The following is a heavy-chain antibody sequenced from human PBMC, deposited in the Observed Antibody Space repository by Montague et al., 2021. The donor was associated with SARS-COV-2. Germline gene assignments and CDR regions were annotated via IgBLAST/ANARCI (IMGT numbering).Heavy chain of an antibody. CDR2: IYYSGST. Sequence: SETLSLTCTVSGGSISGFYWSWIRQPPGKGLEWIGYIYYSGSTKYSPSLESRVGVSVDRSKNQVSLKLTSVAAADTAVYSCARRLRSCTNGVCRAYFYYALDVWGQGTTVTVSS. CDR1: GGSISGFY. D-gene: IGHD2-8*01. V-gene: IGHV4-59*01. CDR3: ARRLRSCTNGVCRAYFYYALDV. J-gene: IGHJ6*02.